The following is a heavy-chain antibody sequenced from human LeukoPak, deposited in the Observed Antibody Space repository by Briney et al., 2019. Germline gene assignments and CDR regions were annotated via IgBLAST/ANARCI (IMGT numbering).Heavy chain of an antibody. CDR3: AKDRLDYAGPHDYFER. V-gene: IGHV3-23*01. Sequence: PGGSLRLSCEASGFTFSSYAMSWVRQSPGKGLEWVAAVCASGGCTYYADSVKGRFSVSRDNAMNTLSLQMDSLRADDTAVYFCAKDRLDYAGPHDYFERWGQGTLVTVSS. CDR1: GFTFSSYA. J-gene: IGHJ4*02. CDR2: VCASGGCT. D-gene: IGHD5-12*01.